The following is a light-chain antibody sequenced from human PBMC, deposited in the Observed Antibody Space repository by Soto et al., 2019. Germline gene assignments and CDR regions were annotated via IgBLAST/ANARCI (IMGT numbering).Light chain of an antibody. Sequence: EIVLTQSPDTLSLSPGERATLSCRASQSVRNNYLAWYQVRPGQAPRLILYDTSFRATGIPDRFSGSGSGTDFTLTIGRLDPEDFAVYYCQQYGSSPSFGQGTKVDNK. V-gene: IGKV3-20*01. CDR1: QSVRNNY. CDR3: QQYGSSPS. J-gene: IGKJ1*01. CDR2: DTS.